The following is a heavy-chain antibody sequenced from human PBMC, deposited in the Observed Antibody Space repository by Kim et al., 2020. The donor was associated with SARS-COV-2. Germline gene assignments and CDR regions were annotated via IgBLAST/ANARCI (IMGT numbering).Heavy chain of an antibody. CDR1: GYTFTSYG. CDR2: ISAYNGNT. CDR3: ARVRWFGELSGYYYGMDV. D-gene: IGHD3-10*01. Sequence: ASVKVSCKASGYTFTSYGISWVRQAPGQGLEWMGWISAYNGNTNYAQKLQGRVTMTTDTSTSTAYMELRSRRSDDTAVYYCARVRWFGELSGYYYGMDVWGQGNTVTVSS. J-gene: IGHJ6*02. V-gene: IGHV1-18*04.